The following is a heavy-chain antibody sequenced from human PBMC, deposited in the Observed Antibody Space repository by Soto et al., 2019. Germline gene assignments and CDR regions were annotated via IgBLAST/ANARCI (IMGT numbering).Heavy chain of an antibody. D-gene: IGHD3-9*01. Sequence: SETLSLTCTVSGGSISSSSYYWGWIRQPPGKGLEWIGSIYYSGSTYYNPSLKSRVTISVDTSKNQFSLKLSSVTAADTAVYYCAGILTGYSYYMDVWGKGNTVTVS. V-gene: IGHV4-39*01. CDR1: GGSISSSSYY. CDR3: AGILTGYSYYMDV. CDR2: IYYSGST. J-gene: IGHJ6*03.